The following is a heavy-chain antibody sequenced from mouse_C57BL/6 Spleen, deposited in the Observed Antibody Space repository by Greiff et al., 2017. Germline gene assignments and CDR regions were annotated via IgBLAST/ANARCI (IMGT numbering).Heavy chain of an antibody. CDR3: ARGRMVTASYWYFDV. V-gene: IGHV1-69*01. J-gene: IGHJ1*03. CDR2: IDPSDSYT. Sequence: VQLQQPGAELVMPGASVKLSCKASGYTFTSYWMHWVKQRPGQGLEWIGEIDPSDSYTNYNQQFKGKSTLTVDKSSSTAYMLLSSLTSEDSAVYYCARGRMVTASYWYFDVWGTGTTVTVSS. D-gene: IGHD2-3*01. CDR1: GYTFTSYW.